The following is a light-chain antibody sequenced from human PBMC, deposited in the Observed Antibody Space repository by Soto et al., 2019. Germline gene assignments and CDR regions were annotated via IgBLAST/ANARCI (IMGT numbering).Light chain of an antibody. J-gene: IGKJ1*01. CDR1: QSVSSSY. CDR2: GAS. Sequence: EIVLTQSPGTLSLSPGERATLSCRASQSVSSSYLAWYQQKPGQAPRLLIYGASSRATGIPDRFSGSGSGTDFTHTISILEPEDFAVYYCQQYGSSPETFGQGTKVEIK. V-gene: IGKV3-20*01. CDR3: QQYGSSPET.